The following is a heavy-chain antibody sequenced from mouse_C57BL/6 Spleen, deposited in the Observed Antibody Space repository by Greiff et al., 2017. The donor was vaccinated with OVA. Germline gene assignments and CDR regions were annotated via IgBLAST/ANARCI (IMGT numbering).Heavy chain of an antibody. J-gene: IGHJ1*03. CDR2: FHPYNDDT. V-gene: IGHV1-47*01. CDR1: GYTFTTYP. D-gene: IGHD1-1*01. Sequence: VQRVESGAELVKPGASVKMSCKASGYTFTTYPIEWMKQNHGKSLEWIGNFHPYNDDTKYNEKFKGKATLTVEKSSSTVYLELSRLTSDDSAVYYCARGDYGSSPYWYFDVWGTGTTVTVSS. CDR3: ARGDYGSSPYWYFDV.